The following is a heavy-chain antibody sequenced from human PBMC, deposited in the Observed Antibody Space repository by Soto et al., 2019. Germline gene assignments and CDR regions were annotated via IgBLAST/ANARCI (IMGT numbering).Heavy chain of an antibody. D-gene: IGHD3-10*01. Sequence: QVHLVQSGAEVKKPGASVKVSCKASGYTFTNYDITWVRQAPGQGLERMGWISGYNGDTNYAQKVQGRVTVTTDTSTSTAYMELRSLRPDDAAVYYCARGNSGSGYDYWGQGTLVTVSS. CDR1: GYTFTNYD. V-gene: IGHV1-18*04. CDR3: ARGNSGSGYDY. CDR2: ISGYNGDT. J-gene: IGHJ4*02.